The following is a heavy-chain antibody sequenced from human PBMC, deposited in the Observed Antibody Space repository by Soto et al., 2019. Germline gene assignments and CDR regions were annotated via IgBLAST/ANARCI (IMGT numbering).Heavy chain of an antibody. CDR3: ATPVSSGYQGLEV. V-gene: IGHV4-39*01. CDR1: RGSISSSIYY. J-gene: IGHJ3*01. CDR2: IYSSGSS. D-gene: IGHD3-22*01. Sequence: PSETLSLTCTVSRGSISSSIYYWALIRQPPGKGLEWIACIYSSGSSYYNPPLRSRVTISVDTSKNQFSLKLSSVTAADTAVYYCATPVSSGYQGLEVWGQGTMVTVSS.